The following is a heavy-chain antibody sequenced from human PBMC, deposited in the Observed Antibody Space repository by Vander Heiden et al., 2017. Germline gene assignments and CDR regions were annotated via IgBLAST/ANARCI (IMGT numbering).Heavy chain of an antibody. J-gene: IGHJ5*02. V-gene: IGHV3-7*01. Sequence: EGQLVESGGGLVQPGGSLRLYRAAPGFTFSSYWMSWVSQEPEKGLEWVANIKQDGSEKYYVGSAKGRFTISRDNAKTSLYLQMNSLRAEDTAVYYCARSCSGGSCQDPKFDPWGQGTLVTVSS. CDR1: GFTFSSYW. CDR2: IKQDGSEK. CDR3: ARSCSGGSCQDPKFDP. D-gene: IGHD2-15*01.